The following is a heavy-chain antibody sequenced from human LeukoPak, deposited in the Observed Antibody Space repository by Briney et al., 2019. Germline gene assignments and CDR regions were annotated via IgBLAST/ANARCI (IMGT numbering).Heavy chain of an antibody. CDR1: GFTVSNNY. J-gene: IGHJ4*02. V-gene: IGHV3-66*01. Sequence: GGSLRLSCAASGFTVSNNYMSWVRQAPGKGLEWVSVIYSGGSTFYADSVKGRFTISRDNSKNTLYLQMDSLRAEDTAVYYCARSPYSSRWYEYWGRGTLVSVSS. CDR2: IYSGGST. D-gene: IGHD6-13*01. CDR3: ARSPYSSRWYEY.